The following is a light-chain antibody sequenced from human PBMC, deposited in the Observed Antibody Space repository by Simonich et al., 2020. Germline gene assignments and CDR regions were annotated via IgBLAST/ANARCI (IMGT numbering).Light chain of an antibody. J-gene: IGKJ5*01. CDR1: QGISNS. CDR2: ASS. V-gene: IGKV1-NL1*01. CDR3: QQYYSTPIT. Sequence: DIQTTQSPSSLSASVGDRVTITCRSSQGISNSLAWYQQKPGKAPKLLLYASSRLESGVPSRFSCSGSGTDYTLNISSLQPEDFATYYCQQYYSTPITFGQGTRLEIK.